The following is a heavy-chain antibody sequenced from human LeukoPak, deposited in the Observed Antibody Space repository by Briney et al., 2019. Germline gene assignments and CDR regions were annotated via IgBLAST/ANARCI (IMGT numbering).Heavy chain of an antibody. CDR3: ATDPGSVPFDY. CDR1: GYTFTSYA. D-gene: IGHD1-26*01. J-gene: IGHJ4*02. Sequence: GASVKVSCKASGYTFTSYAMHWVRQAPGQRLEWMGWIDAGNGNTKYSQKFQGRVTITRDTSASTAYMELSSLRSEDTAVYYCATDPGSVPFDYWGQGTLVTVSS. CDR2: IDAGNGNT. V-gene: IGHV1-3*01.